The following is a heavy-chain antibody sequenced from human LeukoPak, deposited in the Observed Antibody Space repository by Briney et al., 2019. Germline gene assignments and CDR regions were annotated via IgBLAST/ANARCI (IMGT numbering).Heavy chain of an antibody. V-gene: IGHV3-23*01. CDR3: AKRDAYYFHY. CDR2: ITGGGENT. Sequence: GGSLRLSCVASGFTFSNYDMSWVRQAPGEGLEWVSVITGGGENTYYADSVKGRFTISRDNSKNTLYLQMNSLRADDTAVYYCAKRDAYYFHYWGQGTLVTVSS. CDR1: GFTFSNYD. J-gene: IGHJ4*02.